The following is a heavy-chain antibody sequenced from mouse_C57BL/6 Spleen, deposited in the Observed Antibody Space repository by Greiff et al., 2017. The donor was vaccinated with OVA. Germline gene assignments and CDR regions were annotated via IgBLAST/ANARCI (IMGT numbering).Heavy chain of an antibody. CDR2: ISDGGSYT. V-gene: IGHV5-4*01. J-gene: IGHJ4*01. Sequence: EVQGVESGGGLVKPGGSLKLSCAASGFTFSSYAMSWVRQTPEKRLEWVATISDGGSYTYYPDDVKGRFTISRDNAKNNLYLQMSHLKSEDTAMYYCARGYGSSYDYAMDYWGQGTSVTVSS. CDR3: ARGYGSSYDYAMDY. D-gene: IGHD1-1*01. CDR1: GFTFSSYA.